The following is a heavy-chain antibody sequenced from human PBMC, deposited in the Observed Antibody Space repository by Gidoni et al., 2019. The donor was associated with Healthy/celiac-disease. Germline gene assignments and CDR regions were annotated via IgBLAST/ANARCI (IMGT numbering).Heavy chain of an antibody. CDR1: GFTVSSNY. D-gene: IGHD2-21*01. CDR2: IYSGGST. CDR3: ARSRGDWLFNGFDY. V-gene: IGHV3-53*02. J-gene: IGHJ4*02. Sequence: EVQLVETGGGLIQPGGSLRLSCAASGFTVSSNYMSWVRQAPGKGLEWVSVIYSGGSTYYADSVKGRFTISRDNSKNTLYLQMNSLRAEDTAVYYCARSRGDWLFNGFDYWGQGTLVTVSS.